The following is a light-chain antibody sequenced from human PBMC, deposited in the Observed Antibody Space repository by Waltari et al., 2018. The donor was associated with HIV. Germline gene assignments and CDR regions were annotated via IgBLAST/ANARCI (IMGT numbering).Light chain of an antibody. V-gene: IGKV2-28*01. Sequence: DIVMTQSPVSLPVTPGEPASISCRSSQSLLHINGYNYLDWYLQKPGQSPQLLIYLGSSRASGVPDRFSGSGGGTDFTLKISREEAEDVGVYYCMQGLQTPWTFGQGTKVEIK. CDR2: LGS. CDR1: QSLLHINGYNY. J-gene: IGKJ1*01. CDR3: MQGLQTPWT.